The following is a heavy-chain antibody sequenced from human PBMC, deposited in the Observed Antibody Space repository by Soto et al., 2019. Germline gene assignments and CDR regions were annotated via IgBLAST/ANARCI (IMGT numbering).Heavy chain of an antibody. CDR1: GFTVSSNY. V-gene: IGHV3-53*01. CDR2: IYSGGST. Sequence: GSLRLSCAASGFTVSSNYMSWVRQAPGKGLEWVSVIYSGGSTYYADSVKGRFTISRDNSKNTLYLQMNSLRAEDTAVYYCARARWLQFLYDYWGQGTLVTVSS. CDR3: ARARWLQFLYDY. D-gene: IGHD5-12*01. J-gene: IGHJ4*02.